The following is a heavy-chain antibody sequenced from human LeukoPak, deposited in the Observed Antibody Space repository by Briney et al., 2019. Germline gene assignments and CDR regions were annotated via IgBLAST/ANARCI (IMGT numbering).Heavy chain of an antibody. Sequence: GGFLRLSCAASGFTFSDYYMSWIRQAPGKGLEWVSYISSSGSTIYYADSVKGRFTISRDNAKNSLYLQMNSLRAEDTAVYYCARYESPWNDVGYDYWGQGTLVTVSS. CDR2: ISSSGSTI. CDR1: GFTFSDYY. J-gene: IGHJ4*02. D-gene: IGHD1-1*01. CDR3: ARYESPWNDVGYDY. V-gene: IGHV3-11*01.